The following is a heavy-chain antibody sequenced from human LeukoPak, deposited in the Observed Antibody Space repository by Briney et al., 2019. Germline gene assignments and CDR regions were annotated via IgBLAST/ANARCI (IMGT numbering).Heavy chain of an antibody. D-gene: IGHD4-23*01. CDR3: ARSGRTTVVTLGTFDI. Sequence: GRSLRLSCAASGFTFSSYAMHWVRQAPGKGLEWVAVISYDGSNKYYADSVKGRFTISRDNSKNTLYLQMNSLRAEDTAVYYCARSGRTTVVTLGTFDIWGQGTMVTVSS. CDR2: ISYDGSNK. J-gene: IGHJ3*02. V-gene: IGHV3-30-3*01. CDR1: GFTFSSYA.